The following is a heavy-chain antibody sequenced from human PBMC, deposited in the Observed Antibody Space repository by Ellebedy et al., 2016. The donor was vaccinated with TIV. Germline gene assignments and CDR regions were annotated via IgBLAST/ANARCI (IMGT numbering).Heavy chain of an antibody. CDR1: GFTLRRFW. J-gene: IGHJ4*02. CDR2: IKEDGSEK. V-gene: IGHV3-7*01. D-gene: IGHD4-17*01. Sequence: GESLKISCAASGFTLRRFWMTWVRQGPGKGLEWVANIKEDGSEKHYVDSVKCRFTISRDNAKRSLYLQMNSLRAEDTAVYYCAREDDYGDQYYFDLWGQGTLVTVSS. CDR3: AREDDYGDQYYFDL.